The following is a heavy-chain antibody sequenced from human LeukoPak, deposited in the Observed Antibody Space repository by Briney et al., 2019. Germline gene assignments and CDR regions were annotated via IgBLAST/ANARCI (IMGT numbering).Heavy chain of an antibody. CDR3: ARAPIVVVVAATFDY. CDR1: GFTFSSYA. J-gene: IGHJ4*02. V-gene: IGHV3-23*01. D-gene: IGHD2-15*01. Sequence: GGSLRLSCAASGFTFSSYAMSWVRRAPGKGLEWVSAISGSGGSTYYADSVKGRFTISRDNSKNTLYLQMNSLRAEDTAVYYCARAPIVVVVAATFDYWGQGTLVTVSS. CDR2: ISGSGGST.